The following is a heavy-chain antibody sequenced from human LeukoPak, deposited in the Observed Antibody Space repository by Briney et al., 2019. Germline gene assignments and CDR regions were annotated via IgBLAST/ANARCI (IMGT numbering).Heavy chain of an antibody. CDR1: GGTFSSYA. CDR3: ASRPTVTHQQPDY. D-gene: IGHD4-17*01. Sequence: GASVKVSCKASGGTFSSYAISWVRQAPGQGLEWMGRIIPILGIANYAQKFQGRVTITADKSTSTAYMELSSLRSEDTAVYYCASRPTVTHQQPDYWGQGTLVTVSS. J-gene: IGHJ4*02. V-gene: IGHV1-69*04. CDR2: IIPILGIA.